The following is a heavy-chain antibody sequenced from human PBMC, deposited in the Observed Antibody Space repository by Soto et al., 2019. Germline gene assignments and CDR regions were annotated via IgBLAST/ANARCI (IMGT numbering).Heavy chain of an antibody. J-gene: IGHJ4*02. CDR3: ARYTYTWYLDS. CDR2: TYYRSTWYS. CDR1: GDSVSSSSYA. Sequence: QVQLQQSGPGLVKPSQTLSLTCAISGDSVSSSSYAWNWIRQSPSRGLEWLGRTYYRSTWYSDYAASVRSRITITPDTSKNQFSLQLNSVTPEDTAVYYCARYTYTWYLDSWGQGTLVTVSS. V-gene: IGHV6-1*01. D-gene: IGHD1-1*01.